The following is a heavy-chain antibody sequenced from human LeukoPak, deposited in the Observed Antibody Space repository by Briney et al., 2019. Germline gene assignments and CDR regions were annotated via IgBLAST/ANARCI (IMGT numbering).Heavy chain of an antibody. Sequence: SETLSLTCSVSGGSISSYYWSWIRQPPGKGLEWIGYVYYSGSTNYNPSLKSRVTISVDTSNSQFSLKLSSVTAADTAVYYCARARGAFDIWGQGTMVTVSS. CDR3: ARARGAFDI. J-gene: IGHJ3*02. CDR2: VYYSGST. CDR1: GGSISSYY. V-gene: IGHV4-59*01.